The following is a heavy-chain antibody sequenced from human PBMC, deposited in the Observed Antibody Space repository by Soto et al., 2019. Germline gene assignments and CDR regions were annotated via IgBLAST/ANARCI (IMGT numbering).Heavy chain of an antibody. CDR3: ARDLVASSGWYREYYYYYGMDV. Sequence: QVQLVQSGAEVKKPGASVKVSCKASGYTFTSYGISWVRQAPGQGLEWMGWISAYNGNTNYAQKLQGRVTMTTDTSASTAYMELRSLRSDDTAVYYCARDLVASSGWYREYYYYYGMDVWGQGTTVTVSS. V-gene: IGHV1-18*01. J-gene: IGHJ6*02. D-gene: IGHD6-19*01. CDR1: GYTFTSYG. CDR2: ISAYNGNT.